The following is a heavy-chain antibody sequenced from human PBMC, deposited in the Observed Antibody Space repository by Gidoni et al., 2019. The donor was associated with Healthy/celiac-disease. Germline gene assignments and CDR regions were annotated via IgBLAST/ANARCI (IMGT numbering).Heavy chain of an antibody. CDR3: ARDGLGDIVVVVAATGGAFDI. V-gene: IGHV7-4-1*02. Sequence: QVQLVQSGSELKTPGASVKVSCKASGYTFTSYALNWLRQAPGQGLEWMGWINTNTGNPTDAQGFTGRFVFALDTSVSTAYLQISSLKAEDTAVYYCARDGLGDIVVVVAATGGAFDIWGQGTMVTVSS. CDR2: INTNTGNP. J-gene: IGHJ3*02. D-gene: IGHD2-15*01. CDR1: GYTFTSYA.